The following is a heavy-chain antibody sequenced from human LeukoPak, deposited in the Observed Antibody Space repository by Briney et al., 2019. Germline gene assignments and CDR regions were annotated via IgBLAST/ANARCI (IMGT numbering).Heavy chain of an antibody. Sequence: PGGSLRLSCAASGFTFSSYWIHWVRQVPGKGLVWVSRIKDGGTTTDYADSVKGRFTISRDNSKNTLYLQMNSLRAEDTAIYYCAKASPYSNYVAHYYYMDVWGKGTTVTVSS. J-gene: IGHJ6*03. CDR3: AKASPYSNYVAHYYYMDV. CDR1: GFTFSSYW. D-gene: IGHD4-11*01. V-gene: IGHV3-74*01. CDR2: IKDGGTTT.